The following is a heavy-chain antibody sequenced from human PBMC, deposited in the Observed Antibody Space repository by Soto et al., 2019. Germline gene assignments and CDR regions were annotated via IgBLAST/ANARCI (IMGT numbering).Heavy chain of an antibody. D-gene: IGHD3-3*01. CDR3: ARADFWSGYSIYYFDY. Sequence: SETLSLTCTVSGGSISSGGYYWSWIRQHPGKGLEWIGYIYYSGSTYYNPSLKSRVTISVDTSKNQFSLKLSSVTAADTAVYYCARADFWSGYSIYYFDYWGQGTLVTVSS. CDR1: GGSISSGGYY. J-gene: IGHJ4*02. V-gene: IGHV4-31*03. CDR2: IYYSGST.